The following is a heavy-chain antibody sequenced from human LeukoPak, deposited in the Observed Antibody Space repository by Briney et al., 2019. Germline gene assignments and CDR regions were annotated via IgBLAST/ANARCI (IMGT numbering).Heavy chain of an antibody. V-gene: IGHV4-39*07. CDR3: ARGGYFNWFDP. Sequence: SETLSLTCTVSGGSISSSSYYWGWIRRPPGKGLEWIGSIYYSGSTYYNPSLKSRVTISVDTSKNQFSLKLSSVTAADTAVYYCARGGYFNWFDPWGQGTLVTVSS. J-gene: IGHJ5*02. D-gene: IGHD3-22*01. CDR2: IYYSGST. CDR1: GGSISSSSYY.